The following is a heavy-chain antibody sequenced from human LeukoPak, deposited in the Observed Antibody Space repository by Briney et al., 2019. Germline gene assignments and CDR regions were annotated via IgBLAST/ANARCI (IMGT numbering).Heavy chain of an antibody. J-gene: IGHJ6*02. V-gene: IGHV3-53*04. CDR3: ARELYYYDSSGNGARDYYYYYGMDV. CDR1: GFTVSSNY. D-gene: IGHD3-22*01. Sequence: GGSLRLSCAASGFTVSSNYMSWVRQAPGKGLEWVSVIYSGGSTYYADSVKGRFTISRHNSKNTLYHQMNSLRAEDTAVYYCARELYYYDSSGNGARDYYYYYGMDVWGQGTTVTVSS. CDR2: IYSGGST.